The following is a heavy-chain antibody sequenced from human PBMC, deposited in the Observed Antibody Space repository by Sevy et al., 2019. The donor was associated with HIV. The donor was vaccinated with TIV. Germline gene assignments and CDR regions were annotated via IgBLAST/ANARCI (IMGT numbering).Heavy chain of an antibody. CDR2: IYYSGST. CDR1: GGSISSGDYY. Sequence: SETLSLTCTVSGGSISSGDYYWSWIRQPPGKGLEWIGYIYYSGSTYYNPSLKSRVTISVDTSKNQFSLKLSSVTAAYTAVYYCARDIYYGSGSYYMGWFDPWGQGTLVTVSS. D-gene: IGHD3-10*01. CDR3: ARDIYYGSGSYYMGWFDP. J-gene: IGHJ5*02. V-gene: IGHV4-30-4*01.